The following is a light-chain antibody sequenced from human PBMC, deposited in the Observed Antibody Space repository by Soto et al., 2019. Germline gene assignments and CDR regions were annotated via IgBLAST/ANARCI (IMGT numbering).Light chain of an antibody. J-gene: IGKJ4*01. Sequence: IVMTQSPATLSVSPGETATLSCRASQSINSNLAWYQQKPGQAPSLLMFRASFRATGFPARFSGSGSGTEFNITISSLQSEDSAIYYCQQYNNWPRATFGGGTKVEIK. CDR3: QQYNNWPRAT. CDR1: QSINSN. CDR2: RAS. V-gene: IGKV3-15*01.